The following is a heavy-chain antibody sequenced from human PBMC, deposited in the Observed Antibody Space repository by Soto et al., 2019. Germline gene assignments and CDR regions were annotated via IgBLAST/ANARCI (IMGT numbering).Heavy chain of an antibody. CDR1: GGTFSTYT. Sequence: SVKVSCKASGGTFSTYTITWVRQAPGQGLEWMGRIIPIIGIINYAQKFQGRVTITADKFTGTAYMELRSLTSEDTAVFYCASDLGQAAGLSPEPFAYWGQGTPVTVSS. J-gene: IGHJ4*02. D-gene: IGHD6-13*01. CDR2: IIPIIGII. V-gene: IGHV1-69*02. CDR3: ASDLGQAAGLSPEPFAY.